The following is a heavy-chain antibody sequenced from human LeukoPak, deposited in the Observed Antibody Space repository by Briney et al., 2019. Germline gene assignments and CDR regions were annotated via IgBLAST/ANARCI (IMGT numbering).Heavy chain of an antibody. CDR1: GFTFSSYA. J-gene: IGHJ4*02. D-gene: IGHD4-17*01. CDR2: ISGSGGST. CDR3: ARVRPSTVTSGAFDY. Sequence: GGSLRLSCAASGFTFSSYAMSWVRQAPGKGLEWVSAISGSGGSTYYADSVKGRFTISRDNAKNSLYLQMNSLRAEDTAVYYCARVRPSTVTSGAFDYWGQGTLVTVSS. V-gene: IGHV3-23*01.